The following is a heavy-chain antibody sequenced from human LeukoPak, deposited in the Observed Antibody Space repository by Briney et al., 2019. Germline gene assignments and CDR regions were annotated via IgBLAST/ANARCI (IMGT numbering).Heavy chain of an antibody. J-gene: IGHJ4*02. CDR3: ARSRGRPRDYFDY. Sequence: GESLKISCKGSGYSFTSYWIGWVRQMPGKGLEWMGIIYPGDSDTRYSPSFQGQVTISADKSISTAYLQWSGLKASDTAMYYCARSRGRPRDYFDYWGQGTLVTVSS. CDR1: GYSFTSYW. V-gene: IGHV5-51*01. CDR2: IYPGDSDT.